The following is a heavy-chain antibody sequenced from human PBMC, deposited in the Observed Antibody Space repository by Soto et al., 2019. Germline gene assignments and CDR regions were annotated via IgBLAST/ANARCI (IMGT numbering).Heavy chain of an antibody. CDR3: AKEGLFLGPRPHPFDV. D-gene: IGHD3-22*01. J-gene: IGHJ3*01. CDR1: GFTFSNYA. Sequence: GGSLRRSCIGSGFTFSNYAMSWVRQAPGKGLEWVSGISGGGGSTYYADSVKGQFTISRDNAKNTLYLQMNSLRAEDTAVYYCAKEGLFLGPRPHPFDVWGQGTMVTVSS. V-gene: IGHV3-23*01. CDR2: ISGGGGST.